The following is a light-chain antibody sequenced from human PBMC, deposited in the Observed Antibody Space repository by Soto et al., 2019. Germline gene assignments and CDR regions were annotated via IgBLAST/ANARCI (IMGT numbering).Light chain of an antibody. V-gene: IGKV3-20*01. CDR1: LSVSVY. CDR2: GAS. Sequence: VLTQSPATLYLSPGERATLSCRTSLSVSVYLAWYQQKPGQAPRLLIYGASSRATGIPDRFSGGGSGTDFTLTISRLEPEDFAVYYCQQFSSYPLTFGGGTKVDIK. J-gene: IGKJ4*01. CDR3: QQFSSYPLT.